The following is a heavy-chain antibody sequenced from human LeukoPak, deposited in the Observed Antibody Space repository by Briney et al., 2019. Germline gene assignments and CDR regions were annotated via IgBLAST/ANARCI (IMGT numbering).Heavy chain of an antibody. J-gene: IGHJ4*02. CDR3: AREPRDCTGGTCQSAGGYYFYY. CDR1: GFTFSNYA. V-gene: IGHV3-23*01. Sequence: GGSLRLSCAPSGFTFSNYAMSWVRQAPGKGLEWVSGICASGGSDYADPVKGRFTVSRDISKNTLYLQMNSLRAEDTAVYFCAREPRDCTGGTCQSAGGYYFYYWSQGTLVTVSS. CDR2: ICASGGS. D-gene: IGHD2-15*01.